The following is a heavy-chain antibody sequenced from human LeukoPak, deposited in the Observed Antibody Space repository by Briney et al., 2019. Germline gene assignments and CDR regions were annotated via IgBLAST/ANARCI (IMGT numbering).Heavy chain of an antibody. J-gene: IGHJ5*02. CDR1: GFTFSSYA. V-gene: IGHV3-23*01. CDR2: ISGSGGST. CDR3: AKDGIVDTAMVNWFDP. D-gene: IGHD5-18*01. Sequence: PGVSLRLSCAASGFTFSSYAMSWVRQAPGKGLEWVSAISGSGGSTYYADSVKGRFTISRDNSKNTLYLQMNSLRAEDTAVYYCAKDGIVDTAMVNWFDPWGQGTLVTVSS.